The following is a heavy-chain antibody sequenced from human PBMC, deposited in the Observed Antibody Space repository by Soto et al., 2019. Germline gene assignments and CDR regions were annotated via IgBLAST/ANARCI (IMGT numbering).Heavy chain of an antibody. D-gene: IGHD2-15*01. V-gene: IGHV4-39*01. CDR3: ARHDIVVVVAAIGWFDP. J-gene: IGHJ5*02. Sequence: PSETLSLTCTVSGGSISSSSYYWGWIRQPPGKGLEWIGSIYYSGSTYYNPSLKSRVTISVDTSKNQFSLKLSSVTAADTAVYYCARHDIVVVVAAIGWFDPWGQGTLVTVSS. CDR1: GGSISSSSYY. CDR2: IYYSGST.